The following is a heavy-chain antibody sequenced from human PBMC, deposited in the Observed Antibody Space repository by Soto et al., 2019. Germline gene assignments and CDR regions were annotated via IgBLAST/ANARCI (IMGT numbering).Heavy chain of an antibody. Sequence: QVQLQESGPGLVKPSQTLSLTCTVSGGSISSGGYYWSWIRQHPGKGLEWIGYIDYSGSTYYNPSLKSRVTISVDTSKNQFSLKLSSVTAADTAVYYCARYCSGGSCQGVGYWGQGTLVTVSS. V-gene: IGHV4-31*03. CDR3: ARYCSGGSCQGVGY. CDR2: IDYSGST. CDR1: GGSISSGGYY. D-gene: IGHD2-15*01. J-gene: IGHJ4*02.